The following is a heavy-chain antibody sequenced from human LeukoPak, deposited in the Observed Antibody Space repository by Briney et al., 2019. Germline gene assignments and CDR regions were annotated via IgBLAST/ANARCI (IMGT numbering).Heavy chain of an antibody. V-gene: IGHV4-59*08. CDR1: GGSISSYY. CDR3: ARRRRLGYSYYYGMDV. CDR2: IYYSGST. Sequence: SETLSLTCTVSGGSISSYYWSWIRQPPGKGLEWSGYIYYSGSTNYNPSLKSRVTISVDTSKNQFSLKLSSVTAADTAVYYCARRRRLGYSYYYGMDVWGQGTTVTVSS. J-gene: IGHJ6*02.